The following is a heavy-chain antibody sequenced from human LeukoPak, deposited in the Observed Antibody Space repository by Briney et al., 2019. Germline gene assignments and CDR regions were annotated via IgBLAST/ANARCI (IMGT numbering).Heavy chain of an antibody. CDR2: IGYDGSKE. Sequence: PGGSLRLSCAASGFTFSSYGMHWVRQVPGKGLEWVAVIGYDGSKEYYADSVKGRFTISRDNSKNTLYLQMNSLRAEDTAVYYCARDRCSGGSCDSGAEYFQHWGQGTLVTVSS. J-gene: IGHJ1*01. D-gene: IGHD2-15*01. V-gene: IGHV3-33*01. CDR1: GFTFSSYG. CDR3: ARDRCSGGSCDSGAEYFQH.